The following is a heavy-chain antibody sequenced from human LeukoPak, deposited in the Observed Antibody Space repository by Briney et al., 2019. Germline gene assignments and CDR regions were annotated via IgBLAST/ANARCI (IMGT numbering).Heavy chain of an antibody. Sequence: SETLSLTCTVSGGSISSGGYYWSWISQHPGKGLEWIGYIYYSGSTYYNPSLRSRVTISVDTSKNQFSLKLSSVTAADTAVYYCARKPYGDHFYYWGQGTLVTVSS. D-gene: IGHD4-17*01. V-gene: IGHV4-31*03. J-gene: IGHJ4*02. CDR3: ARKPYGDHFYY. CDR1: GGSISSGGYY. CDR2: IYYSGST.